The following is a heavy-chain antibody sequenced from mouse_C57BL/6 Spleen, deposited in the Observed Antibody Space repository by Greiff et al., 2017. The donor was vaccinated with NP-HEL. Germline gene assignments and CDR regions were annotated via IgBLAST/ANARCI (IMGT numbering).Heavy chain of an antibody. CDR2: IYPVSGET. D-gene: IGHD1-1*01. J-gene: IGHJ4*01. V-gene: IGHV1-11*01. CDR3: GRHGSKDYAMDY. CDR1: GYTFTDHI. Sequence: SGAELASPGASVPLSCKASGYTFTDHIMNWVKKRPGQGLEWIGRIYPVSGETNYNQKFMDKATVSVDRSSTTVVMVLDGLTSEDPAVYYCGRHGSKDYAMDYWGQGTSVTVSS.